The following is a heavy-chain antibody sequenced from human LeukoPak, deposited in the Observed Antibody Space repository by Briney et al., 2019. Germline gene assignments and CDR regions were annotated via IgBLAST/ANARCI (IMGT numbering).Heavy chain of an antibody. V-gene: IGHV4-4*07. J-gene: IGHJ6*02. CDR3: AKDLGDSSGWFPPYGMDV. D-gene: IGHD6-19*01. Sequence: PSETLSLTCTVSGGSISSYYWSWIRQPAGKGLEWIGRIYTSGSTNYNPSLKSRVTMSVDTSKNQFSLKLSSVTAADTAVYYCAKDLGDSSGWFPPYGMDVWGQGTTVTVSS. CDR1: GGSISSYY. CDR2: IYTSGST.